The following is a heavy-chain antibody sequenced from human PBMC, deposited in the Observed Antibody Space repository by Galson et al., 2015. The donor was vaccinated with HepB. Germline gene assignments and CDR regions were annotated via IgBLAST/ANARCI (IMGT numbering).Heavy chain of an antibody. CDR1: GFTFSSYS. CDR2: ISSSGRYI. D-gene: IGHD1-26*01. J-gene: IGHJ5*02. CDR3: TRGRGRERDYFEP. V-gene: IGHV3-21*04. Sequence: SLRLSCAGSGFTFSSYSINWVRQAPGKGLEWVSFISSSGRYIYYGDSVKGRFTISRDNAKNSVYLQMNSLRAEDTAMYYCTRGRGRERDYFEPWGPGTLVSISS.